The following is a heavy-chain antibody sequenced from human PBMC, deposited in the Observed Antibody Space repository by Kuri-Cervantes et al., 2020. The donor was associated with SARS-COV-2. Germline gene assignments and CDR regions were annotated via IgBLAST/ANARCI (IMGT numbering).Heavy chain of an antibody. J-gene: IGHJ6*03. CDR2: ISAYNANT. Sequence: GESLKISCKGSGYSFTSYWIGWVRQAPGQGLEWMGWISAYNANTNYAQKLQGRVTMTTDTSTSTAYMELRSLRSDDTAVYYCARGARPSSIAARWWRVYYMDVWGKGTTVTVSS. CDR1: GYSFTSYW. CDR3: ARGARPSSIAARWWRVYYMDV. V-gene: IGHV1-18*04. D-gene: IGHD6-6*01.